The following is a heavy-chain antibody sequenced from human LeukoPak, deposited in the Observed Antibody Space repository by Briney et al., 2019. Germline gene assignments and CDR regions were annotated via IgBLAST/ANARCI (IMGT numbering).Heavy chain of an antibody. CDR3: AVLGY. D-gene: IGHD3-3*02. CDR2: IPYDGSNK. J-gene: IGHJ4*02. V-gene: IGHV3-30-3*01. Sequence: GGSLRLSCAASRFTFSSYAMHWVRQAPGKGLEWVAVIPYDGSNKYYADSVKGRFTISRDNSKNTLYLQMNSLRAEDTAVYYCAVLGYWGQGTLVTVSS. CDR1: RFTFSSYA.